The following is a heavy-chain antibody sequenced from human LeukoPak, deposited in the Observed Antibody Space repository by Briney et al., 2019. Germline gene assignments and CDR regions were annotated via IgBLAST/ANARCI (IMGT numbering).Heavy chain of an antibody. CDR3: AKDDALHSSGWYVRGDFDY. V-gene: IGHV3-30*18. D-gene: IGHD6-19*01. Sequence: PGRSLRLSCAASGFTFRTYGIHWVRQAPGKGLEWVAVISYDGTNKYYADSVKGRLTISRDNSKNTLYLQMNSLRAEDTAVYYCAKDDALHSSGWYVRGDFDYWGQGTLVTVSS. CDR2: ISYDGTNK. J-gene: IGHJ4*02. CDR1: GFTFRTYG.